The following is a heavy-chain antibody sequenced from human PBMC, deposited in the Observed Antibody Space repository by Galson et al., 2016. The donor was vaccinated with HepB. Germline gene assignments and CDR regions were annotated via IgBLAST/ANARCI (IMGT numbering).Heavy chain of an antibody. CDR2: INTNTGNP. J-gene: IGHJ4*02. V-gene: IGHV7-4-1*02. CDR3: SMGTLGGFDY. D-gene: IGHD1-26*01. Sequence: SVKVSCKASGYTFTNYAINWLRQAPGQGPEWMGWINTNTGNPAYAQGFSGRFVFSLDTTVSTTFLQISSLQTADPGVYYCSMGTLGGFDYWGPGTLVTVSS. CDR1: GYTFTNYA.